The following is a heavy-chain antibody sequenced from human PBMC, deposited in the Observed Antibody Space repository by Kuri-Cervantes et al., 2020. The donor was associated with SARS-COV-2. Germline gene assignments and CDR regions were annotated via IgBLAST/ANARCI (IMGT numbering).Heavy chain of an antibody. Sequence: SGPTLVKPTETLTLTCAVSGFSLTNPKMGVTWIRRPPGKALDWLALIFSNGDKSYNRSLRRRLTISRDTSKSQVFLTMTNVDPVDTATYFCARVLRLETLGLWFDPWGQGILVTVSS. CDR3: ARVLRLETLGLWFDP. D-gene: IGHD2/OR15-2a*01. V-gene: IGHV2-26*01. J-gene: IGHJ5*01. CDR1: GFSLTNPKMG. CDR2: IFSNGDK.